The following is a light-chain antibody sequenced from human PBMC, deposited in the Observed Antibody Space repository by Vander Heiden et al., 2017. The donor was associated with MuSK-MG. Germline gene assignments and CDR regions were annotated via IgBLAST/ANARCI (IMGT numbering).Light chain of an antibody. CDR3: CSYAGSYTRV. Sequence: QSALTQPRSVCGSPGQSVTISCTGTSSDVGGYNYVAWSQQHPGNAPKLMILDVSKRPSGVPARFSGSKSGNTASLTFSGLQAEDDADYYCCSYAGSYTRVFGGGTKVTVV. CDR1: SSDVGGYNY. J-gene: IGLJ3*02. CDR2: DVS. V-gene: IGLV2-11*01.